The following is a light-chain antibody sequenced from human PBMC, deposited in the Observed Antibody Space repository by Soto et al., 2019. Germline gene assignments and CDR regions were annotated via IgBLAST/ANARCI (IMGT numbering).Light chain of an antibody. CDR1: SSDVGGYNY. Sequence: SVLTQPASVSGSPGQSITISCTGTSSDVGGYNYVSWYQHHPGKAPKLMIYEVSNRPSGVSHRFSGSKSGNTASVTISGLQAEDEADFYCSSYTSSSTRVFGTGTKVTVL. CDR3: SSYTSSSTRV. J-gene: IGLJ1*01. CDR2: EVS. V-gene: IGLV2-14*01.